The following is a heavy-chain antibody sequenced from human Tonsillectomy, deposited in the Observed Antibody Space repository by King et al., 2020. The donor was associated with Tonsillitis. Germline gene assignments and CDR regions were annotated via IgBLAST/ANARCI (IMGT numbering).Heavy chain of an antibody. V-gene: IGHV3-53*04. D-gene: IGHD3-22*01. J-gene: IGHJ6*02. Sequence: VQLVESGGGLVQPGGSLRLSCAASGFTVSSNCMSWVRQAPGKGLEWVSVIYSGGTTYYADSVKGRFTISRHNSKNILYLQMNSLRAEDTAVYYCARDWFFDSKYFFEGFLGVWGQGTTVTVSS. CDR1: GFTVSSNC. CDR2: IYSGGTT. CDR3: ARDWFFDSKYFFEGFLGV.